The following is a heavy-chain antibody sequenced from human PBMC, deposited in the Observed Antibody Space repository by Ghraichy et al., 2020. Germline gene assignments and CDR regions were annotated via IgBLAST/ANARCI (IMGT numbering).Heavy chain of an antibody. Sequence: GGSLRLSCAASGFTFSNWEMHWVRQAPGKGLEWISYISSRGTTIYYADSVKGRFTISRDNANNLLYLQMNRRRADDTAVYYCARSGPDYWGQGTLVTVSS. CDR3: ARSGPDY. CDR2: ISSRGTTI. CDR1: GFTFSNWE. V-gene: IGHV3-48*03. J-gene: IGHJ4*02. D-gene: IGHD6-25*01.